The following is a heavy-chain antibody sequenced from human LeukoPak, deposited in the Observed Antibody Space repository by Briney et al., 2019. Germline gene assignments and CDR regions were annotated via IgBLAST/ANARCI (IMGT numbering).Heavy chain of an antibody. D-gene: IGHD3-10*01. CDR3: ARDSGNIGSPVRGVIETHWYFDL. CDR1: GYTFTSYY. V-gene: IGHV1-46*01. Sequence: APVKVSCKASGYTFTSYYMHWVRRAPGQGLEWMGIINPSGGSTSYAQKFQGRVTMTRDTSTSTVYMELSSLRSEDTAVYYCARDSGNIGSPVRGVIETHWYFDLWGRGTLVTVSS. CDR2: INPSGGST. J-gene: IGHJ2*01.